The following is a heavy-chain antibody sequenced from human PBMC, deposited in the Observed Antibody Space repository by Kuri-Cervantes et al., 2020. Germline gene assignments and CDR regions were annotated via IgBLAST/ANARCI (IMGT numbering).Heavy chain of an antibody. CDR3: ARVDYGLDY. J-gene: IGHJ4*02. Sequence: GSLRLSCTVSGGSISSYYWSWIRQPPGKGLEWIGYIYYSGATNYNPSLKSRVTISVDTSKSQFSLKLISVTTADTAVYYCARVDYGLDYWGQGTPVTVSS. CDR2: IYYSGAT. V-gene: IGHV4-59*01. CDR1: GGSISSYY. D-gene: IGHD4/OR15-4a*01.